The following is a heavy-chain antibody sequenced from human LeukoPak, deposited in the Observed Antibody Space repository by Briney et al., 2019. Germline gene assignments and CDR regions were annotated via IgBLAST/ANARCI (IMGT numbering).Heavy chain of an antibody. J-gene: IGHJ6*03. Sequence: GASVKVSCKASGYTFTSYDINWVRQATGQGLEWMGWIGAYNGNTNYAQKLQGRVTMTTDTSTSTAYMELRSLRSDDTAVYYCARVCYGDYAGWYYYYYYYMDVWGKGTTVTVSS. V-gene: IGHV1-18*01. CDR2: IGAYNGNT. CDR3: ARVCYGDYAGWYYYYYYYMDV. D-gene: IGHD4-17*01. CDR1: GYTFTSYD.